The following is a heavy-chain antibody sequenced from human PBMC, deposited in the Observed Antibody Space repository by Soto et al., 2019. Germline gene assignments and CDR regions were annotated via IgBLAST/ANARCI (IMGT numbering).Heavy chain of an antibody. CDR1: GDSISNLDYF. Sequence: SETLSLTCSVSGDSISNLDYFWAWIRQPPGQALEYIGYIYKSATTYYNSSFESRVAISVDTSKSQFSLNVTSVTAADTAVYFCTRGRYCLTGRCFPNWFDSWGQGALVTVSS. D-gene: IGHD7-27*01. CDR2: IYKSATT. J-gene: IGHJ5*01. CDR3: TRGRYCLTGRCFPNWFDS. V-gene: IGHV4-30-4*01.